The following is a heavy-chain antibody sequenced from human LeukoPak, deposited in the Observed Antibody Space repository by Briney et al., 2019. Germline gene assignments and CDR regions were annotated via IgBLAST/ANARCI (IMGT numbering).Heavy chain of an antibody. CDR1: GYIFTSYG. CDR3: ARDLVHHRLLAAVYNWFDP. D-gene: IGHD3-3*02. J-gene: IGHJ5*02. V-gene: IGHV1-18*03. Sequence: GASVKVSCKASGYIFTSYGISWVRQAPGQGLEWMGWINTYNGNTKYAQKVQGRVTMTTDTSTSTAYMEVRSLTSDDMAVYYCARDLVHHRLLAAVYNWFDPWGQGTLVTVSS. CDR2: INTYNGNT.